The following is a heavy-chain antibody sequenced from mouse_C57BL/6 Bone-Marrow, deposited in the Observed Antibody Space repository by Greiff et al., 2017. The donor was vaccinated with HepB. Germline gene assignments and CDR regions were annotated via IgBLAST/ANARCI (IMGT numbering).Heavy chain of an antibody. J-gene: IGHJ2*01. CDR1: GFTFTDYY. D-gene: IGHD1-1*01. V-gene: IGHV7-3*01. CDR3: ARWGDLLDFDY. CDR2: IRNKANGYTT. Sequence: EVQRVESGGGLVQPGGSLSLSCAASGFTFTDYYMSWVRQPPGKALEWLGFIRNKANGYTTEYSASVKGRFTISRDNSQSILYLQMNALRAEDSATYYCARWGDLLDFDYWGQGTTLTVSS.